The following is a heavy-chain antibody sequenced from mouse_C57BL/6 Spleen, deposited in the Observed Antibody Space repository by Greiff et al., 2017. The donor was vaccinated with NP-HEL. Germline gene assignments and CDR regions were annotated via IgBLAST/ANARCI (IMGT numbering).Heavy chain of an antibody. CDR1: GFTFTDYY. CDR2: IRNKANGYTT. V-gene: IGHV7-3*01. CDR3: ARYRTRAMDY. Sequence: EVKLVESGGGLVQPGGSLSLSCAASGFTFTDYYMSWVRQPPGKALEWLGFIRNKANGYTTEYSASVKGRFTISRDNSQSILYLQMNALRAEDSATYYCARYRTRAMDYWGQRTSVTVSS. J-gene: IGHJ4*01.